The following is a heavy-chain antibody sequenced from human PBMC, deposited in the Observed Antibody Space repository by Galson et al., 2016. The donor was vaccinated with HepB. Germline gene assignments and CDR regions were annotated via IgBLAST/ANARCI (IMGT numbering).Heavy chain of an antibody. CDR1: GGSINNYY. CDR3: SREWSSFEF. J-gene: IGHJ4*02. Sequence: TLSLTCTVAGGSINNYYWHWIRQPPGKGLEWVGFVGYNGDTRYNPSLRGRITISLDPPKNQFSLKLNSLTSADTAVYYCSREWSSFEFWGQGILVTVSS. D-gene: IGHD2-15*01. CDR2: VGYNGDT. V-gene: IGHV4-59*01.